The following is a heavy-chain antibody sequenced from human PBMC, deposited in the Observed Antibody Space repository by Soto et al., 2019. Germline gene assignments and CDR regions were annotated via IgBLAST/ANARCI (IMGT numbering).Heavy chain of an antibody. D-gene: IGHD3-16*01. Sequence: ASVKVSCKASGFTFTGYYIHWVRQAPGQGLEWMGWIKSNGDDRKFAQKFQDRVTMTRDTSTNTVYMELSRLRSDDTAVYYCARDQRSYGEVPFDYWGQGTLVPVSS. CDR2: IKSNGDDR. V-gene: IGHV1-2*02. J-gene: IGHJ4*02. CDR3: ARDQRSYGEVPFDY. CDR1: GFTFTGYY.